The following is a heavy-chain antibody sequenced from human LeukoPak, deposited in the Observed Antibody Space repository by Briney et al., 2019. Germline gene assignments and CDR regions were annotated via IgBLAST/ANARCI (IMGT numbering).Heavy chain of an antibody. CDR3: ARDHPYYYDSSGYQYYFDY. CDR1: GFTFSSYS. D-gene: IGHD3-22*01. V-gene: IGHV3-21*01. J-gene: IGHJ4*02. Sequence: GGSLRLSCAASGFTFSSYSMNWVRQAPGKGLEWVSSISSSSSYIYYADSVKGRFTISRDNAKNSLYLQMNSLRAEDTAVYYCARDHPYYYDSSGYQYYFDYWGQGTLVTVSS. CDR2: ISSSSSYI.